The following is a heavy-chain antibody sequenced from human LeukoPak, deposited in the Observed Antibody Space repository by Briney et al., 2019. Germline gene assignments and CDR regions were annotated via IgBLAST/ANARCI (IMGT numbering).Heavy chain of an antibody. CDR2: ISSSSSYI. Sequence: PGGSLRLSCAASGFTFSSYSMNWVRQAPGKGLEWVSSISSSSSYIYYADSVKGRFTISRDNAKNSLYLQMNSLRAEDTAAYYCARELNFWSGYCPLGYWGQGTMVTVSS. J-gene: IGHJ4*02. V-gene: IGHV3-21*01. CDR1: GFTFSSYS. D-gene: IGHD3-3*01. CDR3: ARELNFWSGYCPLGY.